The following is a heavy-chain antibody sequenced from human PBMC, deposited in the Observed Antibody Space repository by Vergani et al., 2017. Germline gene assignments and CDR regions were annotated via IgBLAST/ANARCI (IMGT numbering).Heavy chain of an antibody. CDR1: GGTFTGYY. V-gene: IGHV1-8*02. J-gene: IGHJ4*02. CDR3: ARVIRLGGSSRSFGY. Sequence: QVQLVQSGAEVKKPGSSVKVSCKASGGTFTGYYMHWVRQAPGQGLEWMGWMNPNSGNTGYAQKFQGRVTMTRNTSISTAYMELSSLRSEDTAVYYCARVIRLGGSSRSFGYWGQGTLVTVSS. D-gene: IGHD2-15*01. CDR2: MNPNSGNT.